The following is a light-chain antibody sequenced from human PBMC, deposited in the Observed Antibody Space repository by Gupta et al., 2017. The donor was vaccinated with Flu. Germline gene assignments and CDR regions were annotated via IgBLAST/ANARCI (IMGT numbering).Light chain of an antibody. CDR1: ALSKQY. CDR2: KDS. J-gene: IGLJ1*01. Sequence: SYDLTQPPSVSVSPGQTARITCSGDALSKQYAYWYQQKPGQAPVLMIYKDSERPSGVPGRFSGSSSGTTVTLTISGVQAEDEADYYCQSAGNSVIGVFVIGTKFTVL. V-gene: IGLV3-25*02. CDR3: QSAGNSVIGV.